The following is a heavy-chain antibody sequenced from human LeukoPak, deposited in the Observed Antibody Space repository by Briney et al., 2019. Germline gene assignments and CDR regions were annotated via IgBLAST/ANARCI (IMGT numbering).Heavy chain of an antibody. V-gene: IGHV1-2*02. CDR2: IYPNSGGT. CDR1: RCTFTGYY. CDR3: ATGLWFGKYLDV. Sequence: ASVKVSCKASRCTFTGYYMHWVRQAPGQGLEWMGWIYPNSGGTNYAQKFQGRVTMTRDTSISTAYMELSRLRSDDTAVYYCATGLWFGKYLDVWGKGTTVTISS. J-gene: IGHJ6*04. D-gene: IGHD3-10*01.